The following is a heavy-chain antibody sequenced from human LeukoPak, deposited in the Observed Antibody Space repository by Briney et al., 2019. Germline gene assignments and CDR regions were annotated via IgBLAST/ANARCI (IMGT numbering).Heavy chain of an antibody. D-gene: IGHD4-23*01. J-gene: IGHJ4*02. CDR3: ARPPTGGPGFDY. V-gene: IGHV4-4*07. CDR2: IYTSGST. CDR1: GGSLSSYY. Sequence: SETLSLTCTVSGGSLSSYYWSWIRQPAGKRVEWIGRIYTSGSTNYNPSLKSRVTISVDTSKNQFSLKLSSVTAADTAVYYCARPPTGGPGFDYWGQGTLVTVSS.